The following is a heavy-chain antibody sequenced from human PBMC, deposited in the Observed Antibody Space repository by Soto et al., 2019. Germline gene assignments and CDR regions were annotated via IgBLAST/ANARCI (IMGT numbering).Heavy chain of an antibody. V-gene: IGHV1-69*13. J-gene: IGHJ4*02. CDR3: ARGTYCSSTSCYGWPFDY. D-gene: IGHD2-2*01. CDR2: IIPIFGTA. Sequence: SVKVSCKASGYTFTGYYMHWVRQAPGQGLEWMGGIIPIFGTANYAQKFQGRVTITADESTSTAYMELSSLRSEDTAVYYCARGTYCSSTSCYGWPFDYWGQGTLVTVSS. CDR1: GYTFTGYY.